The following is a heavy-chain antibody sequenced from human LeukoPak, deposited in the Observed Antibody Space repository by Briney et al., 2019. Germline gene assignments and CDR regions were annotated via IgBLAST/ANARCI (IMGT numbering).Heavy chain of an antibody. J-gene: IGHJ4*02. CDR2: ISYSGNT. D-gene: IGHD1-14*01. V-gene: IGHV4-59*08. CDR3: ARQGGYKAPLAF. CDR1: GGSISSYY. Sequence: KPSETLSLTCTVSGGSISSYYWSWLRQPPGKGLEWIGYISYSGNTNYNPSLKSRVTISVDTSKNHFSLKLSSVTAADTAVYYCARQGGYKAPLAFWGQGTLVTVSA.